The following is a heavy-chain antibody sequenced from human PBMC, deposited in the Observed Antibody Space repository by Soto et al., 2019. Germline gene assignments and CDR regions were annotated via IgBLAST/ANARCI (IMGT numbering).Heavy chain of an antibody. CDR2: IYYSGST. CDR3: ARFQQYFQH. V-gene: IGHV4-59*08. J-gene: IGHJ1*01. CDR1: GGSINDYH. Sequence: SETLSLTCTVSGGSINDYHWTWIRQPPGKGLEWVGNIYYSGSTNYNPSLESRVTISVDTSKNQFFLKLYTVTAADTAVYYCARFQQYFQHWGQGALVTVS.